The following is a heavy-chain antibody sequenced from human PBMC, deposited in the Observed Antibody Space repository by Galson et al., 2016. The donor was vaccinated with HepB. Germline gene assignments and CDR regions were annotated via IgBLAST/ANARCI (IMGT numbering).Heavy chain of an antibody. D-gene: IGHD1-26*01. CDR1: GFTFRIFT. J-gene: IGHJ4*02. V-gene: IGHV3-30-3*01. Sequence: LRLSCAASGFTFRIFTIHWVRQAPGKGLEWVATTSSLGDILYYADSVKGRFTISRDNSNNILSLQMNSLRAEDTAVYYCTRDAMGRGSGSYSAFDYWGQGTLVTVSS. CDR3: TRDAMGRGSGSYSAFDY. CDR2: TSSLGDIL.